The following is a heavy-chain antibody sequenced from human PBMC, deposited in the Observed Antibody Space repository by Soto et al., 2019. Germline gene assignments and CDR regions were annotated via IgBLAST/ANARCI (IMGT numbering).Heavy chain of an antibody. Sequence: ASVKVSCKASGYTFTSYDINWVRQATGQGLEWMGWMNPNSGNTGYAQKFQGRVTMTRNTSISTAYMELSSLRSEDTAVYYCARGLPSHPGPYYYGRDVWGQGTTVTVSS. CDR1: GYTFTSYD. CDR2: MNPNSGNT. V-gene: IGHV1-8*01. CDR3: ARGLPSHPGPYYYGRDV. D-gene: IGHD3-10*01. J-gene: IGHJ6*02.